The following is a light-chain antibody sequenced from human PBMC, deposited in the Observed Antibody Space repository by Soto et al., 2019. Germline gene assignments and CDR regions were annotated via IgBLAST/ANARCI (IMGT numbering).Light chain of an antibody. CDR1: QSVGSDY. V-gene: IGKV3-20*01. CDR2: AAS. J-gene: IGKJ3*01. CDR3: QQYVRSLPIT. Sequence: DIVLTQSPGTLSLSPGERATLSCRASQSVGSDYLAWYQQKPGQAPRLVIYAASTRATGIPDRFSGSGSGTDFNLTISRLEPEDFAVYYCQQYVRSLPITFGPGTKADIK.